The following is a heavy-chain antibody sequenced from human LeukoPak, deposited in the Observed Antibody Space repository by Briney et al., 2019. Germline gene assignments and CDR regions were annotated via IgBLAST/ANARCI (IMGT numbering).Heavy chain of an antibody. D-gene: IGHD3-10*01. CDR1: GYSFTSYW. Sequence: GESLKISCKGSGYSFTSYWIGWVRQMPGKGPEWMGIIYPGDSDTRYSPPFQGQVTISADKSITTAYLQWSSLKVSDTAMYYCASFHISGGSYNGLHYWGQGTLVTVSS. CDR2: IYPGDSDT. V-gene: IGHV5-51*01. J-gene: IGHJ4*02. CDR3: ASFHISGGSYNGLHY.